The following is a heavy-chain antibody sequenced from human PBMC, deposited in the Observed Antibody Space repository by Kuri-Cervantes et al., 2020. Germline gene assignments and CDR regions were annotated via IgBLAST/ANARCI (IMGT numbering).Heavy chain of an antibody. D-gene: IGHD1-26*01. CDR3: ASMGKGGSLAY. V-gene: IGHV4-38-2*01. Sequence: SETLSLTCAVSGYSISSGYYWGWIRQPPWKGLEWIGSIYHSGSTYYNPSLKSRVTISVDTSKNQFSLKLSSVTAADTAVYYCASMGKGGSLAYWGQGTLVTVSS. CDR2: IYHSGST. J-gene: IGHJ4*02. CDR1: GYSISSGYY.